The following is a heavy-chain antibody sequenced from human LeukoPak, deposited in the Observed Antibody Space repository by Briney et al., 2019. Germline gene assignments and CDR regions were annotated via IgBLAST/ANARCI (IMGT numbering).Heavy chain of an antibody. CDR2: ISSNSSYI. Sequence: GGSLRLSCAASGFTVSTNYMSWVRQAPGKGLEWVSSISSNSSYIYYADSVKGRFTISRDNAKNSLYRQMNSLRAEDTAVYYCARTPGYSYGFDYWGQGTLVTASS. CDR1: GFTVSTNY. J-gene: IGHJ4*02. V-gene: IGHV3-21*01. D-gene: IGHD5-18*01. CDR3: ARTPGYSYGFDY.